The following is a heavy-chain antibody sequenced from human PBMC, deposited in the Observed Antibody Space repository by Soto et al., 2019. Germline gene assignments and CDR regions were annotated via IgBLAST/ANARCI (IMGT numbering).Heavy chain of an antibody. Sequence: EVQLVESGGGLVKPGGSLRLSCAASGFTFTRYSMNWVLQAPGKGIEWVSSISSSTNYIYYGDSMKSRFTFSRDNAKNSLYLEINSLRAEDTAVYYCARESEDLTSNFDYWGQGTLVTVSS. J-gene: IGHJ4*02. V-gene: IGHV3-21*06. CDR1: GFTFTRYS. CDR2: ISSSTNYI. CDR3: ARESEDLTSNFDY.